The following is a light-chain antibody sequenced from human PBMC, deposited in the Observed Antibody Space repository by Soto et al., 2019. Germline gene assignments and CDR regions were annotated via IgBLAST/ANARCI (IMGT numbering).Light chain of an antibody. V-gene: IGKV3-15*01. Sequence: IVMTQSPASLSVSPGERVTLSCRASQSISTELAWYQQKPGQPPRLLIYGASTRATGIPARFSGSGSGTEFTLTISYLQSEDFAVNYCQQYNRWPPLTFGGGTKVEIK. CDR2: GAS. CDR1: QSISTE. CDR3: QQYNRWPPLT. J-gene: IGKJ4*01.